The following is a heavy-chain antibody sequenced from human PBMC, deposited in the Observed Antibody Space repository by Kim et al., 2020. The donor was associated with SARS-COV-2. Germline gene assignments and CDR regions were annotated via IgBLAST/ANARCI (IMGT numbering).Heavy chain of an antibody. CDR1: GGSISSSNW. V-gene: IGHV4-4*02. CDR3: ARDKPGAPGTYWYFDL. J-gene: IGHJ2*01. D-gene: IGHD1-1*01. CDR2: IYHSGST. Sequence: SETLSLTCAVSGGSISSSNWWSWVRQPPGKGLEWIGEIYHSGSTNYNPSLKSRVTISVDKSKNQFSLKLSSVTAADTAVYYCARDKPGAPGTYWYFDLWGRGTLVTVSS.